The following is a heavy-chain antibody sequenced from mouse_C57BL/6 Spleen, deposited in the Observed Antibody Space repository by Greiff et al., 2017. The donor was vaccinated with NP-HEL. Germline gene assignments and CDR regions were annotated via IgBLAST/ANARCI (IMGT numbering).Heavy chain of an antibody. D-gene: IGHD2-2*01. Sequence: VQLQESGAELVKPGASVKLSCKASGYTFTEYTIHWVKQRSGQGLEWIGWFYPGSGSIKYNEKFKDKATLTADKSSSTVYMELSRLTSEDSAVYFCARHERGYGYDPYYYAMDYWGQGTSVTVSS. J-gene: IGHJ4*01. CDR1: GYTFTEYT. CDR2: FYPGSGSI. CDR3: ARHERGYGYDPYYYAMDY. V-gene: IGHV1-62-2*01.